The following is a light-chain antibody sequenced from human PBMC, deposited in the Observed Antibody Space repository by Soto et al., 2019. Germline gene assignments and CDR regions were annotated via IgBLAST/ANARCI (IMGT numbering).Light chain of an antibody. CDR2: EVT. CDR3: SSFTTTTVVV. J-gene: IGLJ2*01. V-gene: IGLV2-14*01. Sequence: QSPLTQPASVSGSPGQSITISCTGTNSDIGVYNYVSWYQQHPGKAPILLIYEVTHRPSGISSRFSGSKSGNTASLTISGLQTDDEASYFCSSFTTTTVVVFGGGTKLTVL. CDR1: NSDIGVYNY.